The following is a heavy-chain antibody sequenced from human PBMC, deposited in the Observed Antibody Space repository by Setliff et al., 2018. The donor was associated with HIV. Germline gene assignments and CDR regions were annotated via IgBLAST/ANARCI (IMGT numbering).Heavy chain of an antibody. CDR2: INHSGST. CDR3: ARGRCSGGSCYGRYSYFYMDV. CDR1: GGSISSYY. Sequence: PSETLSLTCTVSGGSISSYYWSWIRQPPGKGLEWIGEINHSGSTNYNPSLKSRVSISVDTSKNQFSLILTSLTAADTAVYYSARGRCSGGSCYGRYSYFYMDVWGKGTTVTVSS. J-gene: IGHJ6*03. D-gene: IGHD2-15*01. V-gene: IGHV4-34*01.